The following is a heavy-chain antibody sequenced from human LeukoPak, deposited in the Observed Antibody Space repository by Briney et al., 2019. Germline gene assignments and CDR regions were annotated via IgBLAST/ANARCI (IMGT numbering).Heavy chain of an antibody. J-gene: IGHJ4*02. CDR1: GYTFTSYG. Sequence: GASVKVSCKASGYTFTSYGISWVRQAPGQGLEWMGWISAYNGNTNYAQKLQGRVTMTTDTSTSTAYMELRSLRSDDTAVYYCARWYVVSGKLQGGDYWGQGTLVTVSS. D-gene: IGHD2-2*01. CDR2: ISAYNGNT. V-gene: IGHV1-18*01. CDR3: ARWYVVSGKLQGGDY.